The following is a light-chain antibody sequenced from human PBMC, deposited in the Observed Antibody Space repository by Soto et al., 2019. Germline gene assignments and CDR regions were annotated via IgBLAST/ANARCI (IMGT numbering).Light chain of an antibody. CDR1: SSDVGTYNL. J-gene: IGLJ2*01. CDR3: CSYAPSRTLL. V-gene: IGLV2-23*01. CDR2: EGN. Sequence: QPVLTQPASVSGSPGESITISCTGTSSDVGTYNLVTWYQQHPGRVPKLILYEGNKRPSGVSSRFSASESGNTASLTISGLQAEDEADYFCCSYAPSRTLLFGGGTKLTVL.